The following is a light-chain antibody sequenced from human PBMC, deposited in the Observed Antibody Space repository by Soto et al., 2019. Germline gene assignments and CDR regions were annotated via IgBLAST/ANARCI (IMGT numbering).Light chain of an antibody. CDR1: SGDVGAYNF. CDR3: MSFTGSNTYV. J-gene: IGLJ1*01. CDR2: DVA. V-gene: IGLV2-14*03. Sequence: QSVLTQPASVSGSPGQSITISCTGTSGDVGAYNFVSWYQHHPDKAPKVVIYDVANRPSGVSYRFSASKSGNTASLTISGLQAEDEADYYCMSFTGSNTYVFGTGTKVTVL.